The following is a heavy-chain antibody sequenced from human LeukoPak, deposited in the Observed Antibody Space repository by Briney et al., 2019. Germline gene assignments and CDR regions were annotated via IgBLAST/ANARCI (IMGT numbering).Heavy chain of an antibody. CDR3: ARLAAVATNWFDP. CDR1: GYSISSGYY. Sequence: SETLSLTCTVSGYSISSGYYWGWVRQPPGKGLEWIGSSYHSGTAYYNPSLKSRVTISVDTSKNQFSLKLSSVTAADTAVYYCARLAAVATNWFDPWGQGTLVTVSS. D-gene: IGHD5-12*01. V-gene: IGHV4-38-2*02. CDR2: SYHSGTA. J-gene: IGHJ5*02.